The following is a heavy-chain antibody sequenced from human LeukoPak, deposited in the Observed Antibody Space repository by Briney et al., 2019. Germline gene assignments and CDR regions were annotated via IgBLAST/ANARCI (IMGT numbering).Heavy chain of an antibody. CDR2: ISSSSSTI. Sequence: GGSLRLSCAASGFTFSSYGMSWVRQAPGKGLEWLSYISSSSSTIYYADSVKGRFTISRDNAKNSLYLQMNSLRAEDTAVYYCASTPLRGYSYGYIGYWGQGTLVTVSS. CDR3: ASTPLRGYSYGYIGY. D-gene: IGHD5-18*01. CDR1: GFTFSSYG. J-gene: IGHJ4*02. V-gene: IGHV3-48*01.